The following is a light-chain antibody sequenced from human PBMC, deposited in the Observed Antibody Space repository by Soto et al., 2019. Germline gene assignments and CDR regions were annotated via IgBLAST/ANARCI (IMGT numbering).Light chain of an antibody. CDR3: QQSYSTSGT. CDR1: QSISSY. Sequence: DIQMTQAPAALSASEGDRVTITCRASQSISSYLNWYQQKPGKAPKLLIYAASSLQSGVPSRFSGSGSGTDFTLTISSLQPEDFATYYCQQSYSTSGTFGGGTRWIS. V-gene: IGKV1-39*01. J-gene: IGKJ4*01. CDR2: AAS.